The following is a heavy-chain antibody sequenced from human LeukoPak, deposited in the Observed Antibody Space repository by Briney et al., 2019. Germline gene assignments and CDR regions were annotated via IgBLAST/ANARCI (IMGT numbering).Heavy chain of an antibody. J-gene: IGHJ4*02. D-gene: IGHD5-24*01. V-gene: IGHV3-30*18. CDR2: ISFDGNYK. CDR3: AKGQDGYNNY. CDR1: GFTFSSYG. Sequence: PGRSLRLSCAASGFTFSSYGMHRVRQAPGKGLEWVAVISFDGNYKYYADSVKGRFTISRDISKNTLYLQMNSLRAEDTAVYYCAKGQDGYNNYWGQGTLVTVPS.